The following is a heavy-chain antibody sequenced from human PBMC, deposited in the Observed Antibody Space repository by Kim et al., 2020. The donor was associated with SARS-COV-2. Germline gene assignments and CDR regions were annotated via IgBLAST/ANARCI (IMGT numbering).Heavy chain of an antibody. J-gene: IGHJ4*02. D-gene: IGHD2-8*02. Sequence: YNYALSVKRRITINPETSKNQFSLQLNSVTPEDTAVYYCARITGGSPDYWGQGTLVTVSS. V-gene: IGHV6-1*01. CDR3: ARITGGSPDY. CDR2: Y.